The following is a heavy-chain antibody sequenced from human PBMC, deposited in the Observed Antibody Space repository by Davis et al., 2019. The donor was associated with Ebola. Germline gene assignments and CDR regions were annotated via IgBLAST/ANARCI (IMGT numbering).Heavy chain of an antibody. V-gene: IGHV4-30-4*08. Sequence: PSETLSLTCTVSGGSINNVDQFWTWIRQPPGKGLEWIGYIFYSGSTYYNPSLESRVTMSIDTSKNQVSLRLTSLTASDTAVYYCSGGYAHGTFDWWGQGTLVTVSS. CDR3: SGGYAHGTFDW. D-gene: IGHD5-18*01. CDR1: GGSINNVDQF. J-gene: IGHJ4*02. CDR2: IFYSGST.